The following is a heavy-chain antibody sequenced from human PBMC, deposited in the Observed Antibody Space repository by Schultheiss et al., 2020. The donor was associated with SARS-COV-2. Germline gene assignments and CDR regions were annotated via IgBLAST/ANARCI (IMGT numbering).Heavy chain of an antibody. CDR3: AREWVNSSSWYHDAFDI. CDR2: IYTSGST. D-gene: IGHD6-13*01. J-gene: IGHJ3*02. V-gene: IGHV4-4*07. Sequence: SETLSLTCTVSGGSISSYYWSWIRQPAGKGLEWIGRIYTSGSTYYNPSLKSRVTISVDTSKNQFSLKLSSVTAEDTAVYYCAREWVNSSSWYHDAFDIWGQGTMVTVSS. CDR1: GGSISSYY.